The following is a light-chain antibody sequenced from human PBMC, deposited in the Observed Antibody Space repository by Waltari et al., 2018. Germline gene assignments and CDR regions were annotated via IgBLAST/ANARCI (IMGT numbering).Light chain of an antibody. Sequence: QSALTQPPSVSGSPGQSVTISCTGTSSDVGSYNRVSWYQQPPGTAPKLMIYEVSNRPSGVPNRFPGSKSGNTASLTISGLQAEDEADYYCSSYTSSSTSVVFGGGTKLTVL. CDR3: SSYTSSSTSVV. V-gene: IGLV2-18*02. J-gene: IGLJ2*01. CDR1: SSDVGSYNR. CDR2: EVS.